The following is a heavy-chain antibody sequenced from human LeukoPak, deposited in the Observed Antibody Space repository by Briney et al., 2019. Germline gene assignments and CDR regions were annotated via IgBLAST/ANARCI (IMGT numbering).Heavy chain of an antibody. J-gene: IGHJ4*02. Sequence: PSETLSLTCTVSGGSISSHYWSWIRQPPGKGLEWIGYIYYSGSTNYNPSLKSRVTISVDTSKNQFSLKLSSVTAADTAVYYCARGWPYDTSGYYSSPFDYWGQGTLVTVSS. V-gene: IGHV4-59*11. CDR1: GGSISSHY. D-gene: IGHD3-22*01. CDR2: IYYSGST. CDR3: ARGWPYDTSGYYSSPFDY.